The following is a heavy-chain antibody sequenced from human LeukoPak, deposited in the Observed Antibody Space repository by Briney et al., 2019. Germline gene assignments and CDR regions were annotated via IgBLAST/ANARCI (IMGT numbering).Heavy chain of an antibody. J-gene: IGHJ5*02. D-gene: IGHD3-3*01. V-gene: IGHV4-39*01. CDR2: IYYSGST. Sequence: SETLSLTCTVSGGSISSNSYYWGWIRQPPGKGLEWIGSIYYSGSTYYNPSLKSRVTISVDTSKNQFSLKLSSVTAADTAVYYCARSKGVRFLDPAGFDPWGQGTLVTVSS. CDR1: GGSISSNSYY. CDR3: ARSKGVRFLDPAGFDP.